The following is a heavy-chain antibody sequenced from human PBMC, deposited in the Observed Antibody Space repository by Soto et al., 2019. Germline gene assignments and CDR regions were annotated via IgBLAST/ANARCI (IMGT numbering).Heavy chain of an antibody. D-gene: IGHD1-26*01. CDR3: AREWVGGSNAFDI. J-gene: IGHJ3*02. CDR2: IIPIFGTA. CDR1: GGTFSSYA. Sequence: QVQLVQSGAEVKKPGSSVRVSCKASGGTFSSYAISWVQQAPGQGLEWMGGIIPIFGTANYAQKFQGRVTITADKSTSTAYMELSSLRSEDTAVYYCAREWVGGSNAFDIWGQGTMVTVSS. V-gene: IGHV1-69*06.